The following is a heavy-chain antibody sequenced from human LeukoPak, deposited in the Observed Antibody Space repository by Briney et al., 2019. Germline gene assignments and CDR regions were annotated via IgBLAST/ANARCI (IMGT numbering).Heavy chain of an antibody. CDR2: IYTSGST. J-gene: IGHJ6*03. CDR1: GGSISSGSYY. Sequence: SSETLSLTCTVSGGSISSGSYYWSWIRQPAGKGLEWIGRIYTSGSTNYNPSLKSRVTISVDTSKNQFSLKLSSVTAADTAVYYCARVSYYYGSGSSEHYYYYYMDVWGKGTTVTISS. V-gene: IGHV4-61*02. D-gene: IGHD3-10*01. CDR3: ARVSYYYGSGSSEHYYYYYMDV.